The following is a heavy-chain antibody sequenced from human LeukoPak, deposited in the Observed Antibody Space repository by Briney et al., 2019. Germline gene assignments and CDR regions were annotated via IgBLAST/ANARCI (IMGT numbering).Heavy chain of an antibody. CDR3: ARDNLPNGSGSYYRTDY. D-gene: IGHD3-10*01. J-gene: IGHJ4*02. CDR1: GFTFGSYE. CDR2: ISSSGSTI. V-gene: IGHV3-48*03. Sequence: GGSLRLSCAASGFTFGSYEMNWVRQAPGKGLEWVSYISSSGSTIYYADSVKGRFTISRDNAKNSLYLQMNSLRAEDTAVYYCARDNLPNGSGSYYRTDYWGQGTLVTVSS.